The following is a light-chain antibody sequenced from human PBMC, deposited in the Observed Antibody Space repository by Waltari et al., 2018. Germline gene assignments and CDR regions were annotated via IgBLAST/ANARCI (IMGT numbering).Light chain of an antibody. CDR2: GAS. CDR1: QSVGTK. CDR3: QQYITTLT. Sequence: EIVMTQSPVTLSVSPGERATLSCRASQSVGTKLAWYQQKPGQAPRLLIYGASTRATGIAARFSGSGSGTEFTLTISSLQSEDVAVYYCQQYITTLTFGGGTKVEIK. J-gene: IGKJ4*01. V-gene: IGKV3-15*01.